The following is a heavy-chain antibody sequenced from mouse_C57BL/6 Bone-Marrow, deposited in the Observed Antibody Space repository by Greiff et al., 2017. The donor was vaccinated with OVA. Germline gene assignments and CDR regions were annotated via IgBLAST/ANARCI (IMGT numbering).Heavy chain of an antibody. V-gene: IGHV1-69*02. CDR2: IDPSDSDT. CDR3: ASMVTGSDY. D-gene: IGHD2-1*01. Sequence: QVQLQQPGAELVKPGASVKLSCKASGYTFTSYWMHWVKQRPGRGLEWIGRIDPSDSDTNYNQKFKGKATLTVDKSSSTAYMQLSSLTSEDSAVYYCASMVTGSDYWGQGTTLTVSS. J-gene: IGHJ2*01. CDR1: GYTFTSYW.